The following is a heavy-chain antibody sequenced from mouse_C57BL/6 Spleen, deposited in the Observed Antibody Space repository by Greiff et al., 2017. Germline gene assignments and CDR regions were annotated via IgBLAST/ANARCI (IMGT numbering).Heavy chain of an antibody. D-gene: IGHD2-3*01. Sequence: QVQLQQPGAELVMPGASVKLSCKASGYTFTSYWMHWVKQRPGQGLEWIGEIDPSDSYTNYNQKFKGKSTLTVDKSSSTAYMQLSSLTSEDSAVYYCATYDGYYVKDYGGQGTTLTVSS. CDR3: ATYDGYYVKDY. CDR2: IDPSDSYT. V-gene: IGHV1-69*01. J-gene: IGHJ2*01. CDR1: GYTFTSYW.